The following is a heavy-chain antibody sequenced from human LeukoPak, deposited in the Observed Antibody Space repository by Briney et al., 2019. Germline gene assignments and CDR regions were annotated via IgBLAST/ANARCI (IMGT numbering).Heavy chain of an antibody. Sequence: PSETLSLTCAVSGYSISSGYYWGWIRQPPGKGLEWIGSIYHSGSTYYNPSLKSRVTISVDTSKNQFSLKLSSVTAADTAVYYCARYGSGYDYFDYWGQGTLVTVSS. D-gene: IGHD5-12*01. CDR3: ARYGSGYDYFDY. CDR2: IYHSGST. V-gene: IGHV4-38-2*01. CDR1: GYSISSGYY. J-gene: IGHJ4*02.